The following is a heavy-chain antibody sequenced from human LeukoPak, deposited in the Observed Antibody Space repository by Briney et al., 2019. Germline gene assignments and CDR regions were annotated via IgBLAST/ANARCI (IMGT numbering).Heavy chain of an antibody. V-gene: IGHV3-21*01. CDR2: ISSSSSYI. D-gene: IGHD5-18*01. CDR3: ARDDTAGDY. Sequence: GGSLRLSCAASGFTFNTYWMAWVRQAPGKGLEWVSSISSSSSYIYYADSVKGRFTISRDNAKNSLYLQMNSLRAEDTAVYYCARDDTAGDYWGQGTLVTVSS. J-gene: IGHJ4*02. CDR1: GFTFNTYW.